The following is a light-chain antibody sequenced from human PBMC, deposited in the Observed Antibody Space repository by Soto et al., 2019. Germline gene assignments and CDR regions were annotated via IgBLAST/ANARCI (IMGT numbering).Light chain of an antibody. Sequence: DIQLPQSPSFLSASVGDRVTITCRASQGINNYLAWYQQKPGKAPRLLIYDASSLESGVPSRFSGSGSGTEFTLTISSLQPDDFATYYCQQLNSYPVTFGQGTKVDI. CDR3: QQLNSYPVT. CDR2: DAS. J-gene: IGKJ1*01. CDR1: QGINNY. V-gene: IGKV1-9*01.